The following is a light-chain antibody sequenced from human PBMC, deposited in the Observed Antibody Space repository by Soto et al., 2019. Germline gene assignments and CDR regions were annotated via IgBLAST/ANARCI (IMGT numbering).Light chain of an antibody. Sequence: DIHMTQYPSSLSPSVGDRVTLTCRASQSISRHLNWYQQKPGRAPRLLIYGSSNLQGGVPSRFSGSGSGTDFTLRISRVEAEDVGVYYRMQRPHVPITFGQGTRLEIK. V-gene: IGKV1-39*01. CDR2: GSS. CDR3: MQRPHVPIT. CDR1: QSISRH. J-gene: IGKJ5*01.